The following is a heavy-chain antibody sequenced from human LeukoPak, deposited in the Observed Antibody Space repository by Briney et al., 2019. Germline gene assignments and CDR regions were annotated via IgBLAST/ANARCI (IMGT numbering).Heavy chain of an antibody. V-gene: IGHV1-3*04. CDR2: INTGNGNT. Sequence: ASVTVSCTASGYTFTSYAMHWVRQAPGQRLECMGWINTGNGNTKYSQKFQGRVTMTRNTSISTAYMELSSLRSEDTAVYYCARGLSKVRGVIMNYWGQGTLVTVSS. D-gene: IGHD3-10*01. CDR1: GYTFTSYA. J-gene: IGHJ4*02. CDR3: ARGLSKVRGVIMNY.